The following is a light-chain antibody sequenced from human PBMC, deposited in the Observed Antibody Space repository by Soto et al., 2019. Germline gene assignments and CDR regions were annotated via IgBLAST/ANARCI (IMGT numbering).Light chain of an antibody. CDR2: GNK. Sequence: QSVLTQPPSVSGAPGQGVTISCTGSSSNIGSGYDVHWYQQRPGTAPKLLIYGNKNRPSGVPDRFSGSKSGTSASLAITGLQAEDEADYYCQSYDSSLSVSYVFGTGTKVTVL. CDR1: SSNIGSGYD. J-gene: IGLJ1*01. V-gene: IGLV1-40*01. CDR3: QSYDSSLSVSYV.